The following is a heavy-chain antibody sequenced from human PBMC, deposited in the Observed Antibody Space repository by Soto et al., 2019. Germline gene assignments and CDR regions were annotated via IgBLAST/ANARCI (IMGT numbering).Heavy chain of an antibody. CDR3: ARVRTTRRAPSSTRSNWFDP. D-gene: IGHD2-2*01. J-gene: IGHJ5*02. Sequence: SETRSLTCAVSGGSISSSNWWSWVRQPPGKGLEWIGEIYHSGSTNYNPSLKSRVTISVDKSKNQFSLKLSSVTAADTAVYYCARVRTTRRAPSSTRSNWFDPWGQGTLVTVAS. CDR1: GGSISSSNW. CDR2: IYHSGST. V-gene: IGHV4-4*02.